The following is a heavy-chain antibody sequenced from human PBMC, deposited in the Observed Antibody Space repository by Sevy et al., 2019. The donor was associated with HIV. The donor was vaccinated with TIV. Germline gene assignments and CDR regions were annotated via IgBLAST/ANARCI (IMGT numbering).Heavy chain of an antibody. V-gene: IGHV4-61*09. D-gene: IGHD6-19*01. CDR3: ARGVPVPGGFDC. J-gene: IGHJ4*02. CDR1: SGYINRGNYY. Sequence: SETLSLTCTVSSGYINRGNYYWSWIRQPAGKGREWVGHIYTSGSTNYDPSLKSRVTMSVDTSKNQFSLNVSSLTAADTATYYCARGVPVPGGFDCWGQGPLVTVSS. CDR2: IYTSGST.